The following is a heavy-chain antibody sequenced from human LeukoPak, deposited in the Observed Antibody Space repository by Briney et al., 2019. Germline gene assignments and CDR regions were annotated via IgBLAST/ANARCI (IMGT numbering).Heavy chain of an antibody. V-gene: IGHV1-18*01. Sequence: SVKVSCKASGYTFTTYGISWVRQASGQGLEWMGGITAHNSNTNYAQKFQNRVTMTTDTSTNTAYMELRSLRSDDTAVYYCARYSYGPFDYWGQGTLVTVSS. CDR3: ARYSYGPFDY. CDR2: ITAHNSNT. J-gene: IGHJ4*02. D-gene: IGHD5-18*01. CDR1: GYTFTTYG.